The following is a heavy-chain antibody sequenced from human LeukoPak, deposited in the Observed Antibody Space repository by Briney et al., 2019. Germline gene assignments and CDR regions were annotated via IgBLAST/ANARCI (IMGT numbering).Heavy chain of an antibody. CDR1: GGTFSSYA. CDR3: ARDSSSIAARPDYYYYGMDV. Sequence: SVKVSCKASGGTFSSYAISWVRQAPGQGLEWMGRIIPIFGIANYAQKFQGRVTITANKSTSTAYMELSSLRSEDTAVYYCARDSSSIAARPDYYYYGMDVWGQGTTVTVSS. V-gene: IGHV1-69*04. D-gene: IGHD6-6*01. CDR2: IIPIFGIA. J-gene: IGHJ6*02.